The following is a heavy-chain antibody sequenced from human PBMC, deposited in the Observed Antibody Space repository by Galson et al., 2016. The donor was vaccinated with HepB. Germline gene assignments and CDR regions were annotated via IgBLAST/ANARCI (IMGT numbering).Heavy chain of an antibody. Sequence: SETLSLTCSVSGLSLNNYYWCWIRQPPGKGLEWIGHIHSSGSTSYNPSLQSRVTIPVDTSKSQFSLNLSSVTAADTAVYYCARGDGYNYYWGQGTLVTVSS. CDR3: ARGDGYNYY. CDR1: GLSLNNYY. D-gene: IGHD5-24*01. J-gene: IGHJ4*02. V-gene: IGHV4-59*01. CDR2: IHSSGST.